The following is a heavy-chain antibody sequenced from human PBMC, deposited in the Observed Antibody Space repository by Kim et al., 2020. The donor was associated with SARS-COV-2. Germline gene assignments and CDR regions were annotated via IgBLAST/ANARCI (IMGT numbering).Heavy chain of an antibody. CDR1: GYSFTSYW. Sequence: GESLKISCKGSGYSFTSYWIGWVRQMPGKGLEWMGIIYPGDSDTKYSPSFQGQVTISADKSISTAYLQWSSLEASDTAMYYCARRPSNSGNYYRGSFDYWGQGTLVTVSS. CDR2: IYPGDSDT. J-gene: IGHJ4*02. V-gene: IGHV5-51*01. D-gene: IGHD1-26*01. CDR3: ARRPSNSGNYYRGSFDY.